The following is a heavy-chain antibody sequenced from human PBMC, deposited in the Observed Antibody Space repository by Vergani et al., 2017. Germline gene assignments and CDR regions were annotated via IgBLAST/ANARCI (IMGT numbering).Heavy chain of an antibody. V-gene: IGHV4-39*07. D-gene: IGHD6-19*01. J-gene: IGHJ4*02. CDR2: IYHSGST. Sequence: QVQLQESGPGLVKPSETLSLTCTVSGGSISSGGYYWSWIRQHPGKGLEWIGSIYHSGSTYYNPSLKSRVTMSVDTSKNQFSLKLSSVTAADTAVYYCARIPYSSGWYFDYWGQGTLVTVSS. CDR1: GGSISSGGYY. CDR3: ARIPYSSGWYFDY.